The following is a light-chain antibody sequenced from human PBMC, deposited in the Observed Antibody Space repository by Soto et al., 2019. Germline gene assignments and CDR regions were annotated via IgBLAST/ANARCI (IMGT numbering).Light chain of an antibody. CDR3: SSYTSSSTNYV. CDR1: SSDVGGYNY. J-gene: IGLJ1*01. CDR2: EVS. Sequence: QSALTQPASVSGSPGQSITISCTGTSSDVGGYNYVSWYQQHPGKAPKLMIYEVSNRPSGVSNRFFGSKSGNTASLTISGLQAEDEADYYCSSYTSSSTNYVFGTGTKLTVL. V-gene: IGLV2-14*01.